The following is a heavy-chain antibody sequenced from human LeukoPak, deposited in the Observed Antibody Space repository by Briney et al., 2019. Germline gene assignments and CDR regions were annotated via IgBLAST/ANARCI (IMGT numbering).Heavy chain of an antibody. Sequence: SETLSLTCTVSGGSVSSGSYSWSWIRQPPGKGLEWIGYIYYSGSTNYNPSLKSRVTISVDTSKNQFSLKLSSVTAADTAVYYCARDLQQLSQSRGAFDIWGQGTMVTVSP. CDR1: GGSVSSGSYS. CDR2: IYYSGST. CDR3: ARDLQQLSQSRGAFDI. V-gene: IGHV4-61*01. J-gene: IGHJ3*02. D-gene: IGHD6-13*01.